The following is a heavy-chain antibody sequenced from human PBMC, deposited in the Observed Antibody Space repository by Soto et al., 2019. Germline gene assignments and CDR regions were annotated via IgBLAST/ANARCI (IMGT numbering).Heavy chain of an antibody. V-gene: IGHV3-33*08. CDR1: GFVFSSYS. Sequence: VQLVESGGGLIQPGGSLRLSCATSGFVFSSYSMHWVRQAPGKGLEWVAVIWYDGSDTYYADSVKGRFTISRDNSKNTLYLQMNSLRAEDTAVYYCARDQGDGWGQGTLVTVSS. CDR3: ARDQGDG. D-gene: IGHD2-21*02. J-gene: IGHJ4*02. CDR2: IWYDGSDT.